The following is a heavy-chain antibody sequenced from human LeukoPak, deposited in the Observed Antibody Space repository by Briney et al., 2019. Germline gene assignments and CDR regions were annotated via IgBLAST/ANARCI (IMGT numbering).Heavy chain of an antibody. V-gene: IGHV3-23*01. Sequence: EPGGSLRLSCAASGFTFGSYAMSWVRQAPGKGLEWVSVISGSGGSTYYADSVKGRFTISRDNSKNTLYLQMNSLRAEDTAVYYCAKSSGDYEPFSAYYFDYWGQGTLVTVSS. CDR3: AKSSGDYEPFSAYYFDY. CDR1: GFTFGSYA. J-gene: IGHJ4*02. D-gene: IGHD4-17*01. CDR2: ISGSGGST.